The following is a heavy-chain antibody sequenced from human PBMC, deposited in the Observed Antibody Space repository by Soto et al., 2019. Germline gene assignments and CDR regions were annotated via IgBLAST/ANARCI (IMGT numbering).Heavy chain of an antibody. D-gene: IGHD1-1*01. CDR1: GFSLSNSGVG. Sequence: QITWKESGRTLVRPSQTLTLTCSFSGFSLSNSGVGVGWIRHPPGKALEWLALIYWDDDKRYRPSLKSRLTITKDTSKNQVVLTLTNVDPVDTATYYCAHRAATTDSYYFDYWGQGTLITVSS. CDR2: IYWDDDK. J-gene: IGHJ4*02. CDR3: AHRAATTDSYYFDY. V-gene: IGHV2-5*02.